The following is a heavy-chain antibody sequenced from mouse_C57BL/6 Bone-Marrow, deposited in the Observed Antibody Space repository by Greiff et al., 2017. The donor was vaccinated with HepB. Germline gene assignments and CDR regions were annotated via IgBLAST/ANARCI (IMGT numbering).Heavy chain of an antibody. D-gene: IGHD1-1*01. V-gene: IGHV1-69*01. J-gene: IGHJ4*01. CDR3: ASYYGSSYGAMDY. CDR2: IDPSDSYT. Sequence: QVQLQQPGAELVMPGASVKLSCKASGYTFTSYWMHWVKQRPGQGLEWIGEIDPSDSYTNYNQKFKGKSTLTVDKSSSTAYMQLSSLTSEDSAVYYCASYYGSSYGAMDYWGQGTSVTVSS. CDR1: GYTFTSYW.